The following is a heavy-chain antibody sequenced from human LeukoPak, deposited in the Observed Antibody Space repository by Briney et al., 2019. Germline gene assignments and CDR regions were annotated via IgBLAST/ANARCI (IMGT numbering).Heavy chain of an antibody. CDR2: MSPFNSKA. V-gene: IGHV1-18*01. D-gene: IGHD6-19*01. CDR1: GYTFTNYD. Sequence: GASVKVSCKTSGYTFTNYDISWVRQAPGQGLEWMGWMSPFNSKANYKKKIRGRVTMPTDPSTRTAYIELRSLVSDDTAVYYCARFPFSSGWLGVTALYYYYGMDVWGQGTTITVSS. CDR3: ARFPFSSGWLGVTALYYYYGMDV. J-gene: IGHJ6*02.